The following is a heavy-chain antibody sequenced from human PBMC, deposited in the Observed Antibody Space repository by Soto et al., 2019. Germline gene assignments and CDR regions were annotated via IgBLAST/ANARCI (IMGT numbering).Heavy chain of an antibody. Sequence: GASVKVSCKASGYTFTSYGISWVRQAPGQGLEWMGWISAYNGNTNYAQKLQGRVTMTTDTSTSTAYMGLRSLRSDDTAVYYCARDANFDWLPAYYMDVWGKGTTVTVSS. CDR3: ARDANFDWLPAYYMDV. J-gene: IGHJ6*03. D-gene: IGHD3-9*01. CDR1: GYTFTSYG. CDR2: ISAYNGNT. V-gene: IGHV1-18*01.